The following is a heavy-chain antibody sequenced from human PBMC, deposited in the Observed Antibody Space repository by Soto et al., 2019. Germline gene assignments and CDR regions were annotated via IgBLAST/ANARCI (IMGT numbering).Heavy chain of an antibody. CDR3: ATATVTSYFDY. Sequence: SETLSLTCTVSGGSISSYYWSWIRQPPGKGLEWIGYIYYSGSTNYNPSLKSRVTISVDTSKNQFSLKLSSVTAADTAVYYCATATVTSYFDYWGQGTLVTVSS. CDR2: IYYSGST. CDR1: GGSISSYY. D-gene: IGHD4-17*01. V-gene: IGHV4-59*01. J-gene: IGHJ4*02.